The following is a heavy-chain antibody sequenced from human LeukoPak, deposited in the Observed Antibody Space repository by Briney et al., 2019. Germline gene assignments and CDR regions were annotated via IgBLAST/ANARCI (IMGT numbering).Heavy chain of an antibody. CDR2: ISAYNGNT. D-gene: IGHD3-22*01. CDR1: GYTFTSYG. Sequence: ASVKVSCKASGYTFTSYGISWVRQAPGQGLEWMGWISAYNGNTNYAQKLQGRVTMTTDTPTSTAYMELRSLRSDDTAVYYCASWFDSSGYYYLYYWGQGTLVTVSS. J-gene: IGHJ4*02. V-gene: IGHV1-18*01. CDR3: ASWFDSSGYYYLYY.